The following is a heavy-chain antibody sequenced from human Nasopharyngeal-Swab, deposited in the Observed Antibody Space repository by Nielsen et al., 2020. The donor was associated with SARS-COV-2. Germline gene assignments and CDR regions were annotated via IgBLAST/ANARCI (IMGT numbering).Heavy chain of an antibody. J-gene: IGHJ6*02. CDR3: ARDQTTVTTFYGMDV. V-gene: IGHV3-21*04. D-gene: IGHD4-17*01. CDR1: GFTFSSYS. CDR2: ISSSSSYI. Sequence: GESLKISCAASGFTFSSYSMNWVRQAPGKGLEWVSSISSSSSYIYYADSVKGRFTISRDNAKNSLYLQMNSLRAEDTVVYYCARDQTTVTTFYGMDVWGQGTTVTVSS.